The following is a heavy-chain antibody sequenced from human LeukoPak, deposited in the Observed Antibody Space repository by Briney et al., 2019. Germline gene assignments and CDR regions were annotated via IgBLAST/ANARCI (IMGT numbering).Heavy chain of an antibody. Sequence: SVKVSCKASGGTFSSYAISWVRQAPGQGLEWMGRIIPILGIANYAQKFQGRVTITADKSTSTAYMELSSLRSEDTAVYYRASDSSLSYWGQGTLVTVSS. D-gene: IGHD6-13*01. CDR1: GGTFSSYA. J-gene: IGHJ4*02. V-gene: IGHV1-69*04. CDR3: ASDSSLSY. CDR2: IIPILGIA.